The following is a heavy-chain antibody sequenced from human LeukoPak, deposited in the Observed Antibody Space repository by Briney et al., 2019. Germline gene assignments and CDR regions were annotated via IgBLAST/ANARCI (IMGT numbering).Heavy chain of an antibody. Sequence: ASVKVSCKASGYTFTGYYMHWVRQAPGQGLEWMGWINPNSGGTNHAQKFQGRGTMTRDTSISTAYMELRRLRSEDTAVYYCARDWYTMVRGVIQTNWFDPWGQGTLVTVSS. J-gene: IGHJ5*02. CDR1: GYTFTGYY. CDR2: INPNSGGT. D-gene: IGHD3-10*01. V-gene: IGHV1-2*02. CDR3: ARDWYTMVRGVIQTNWFDP.